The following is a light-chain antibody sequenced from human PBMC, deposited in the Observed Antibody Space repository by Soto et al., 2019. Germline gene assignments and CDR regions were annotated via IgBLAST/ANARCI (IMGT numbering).Light chain of an antibody. Sequence: VLTQPPSVSGAPGQRVTISCTGSSSNIGAGYDVHWYQQLPGTAPKLLIYGNSNRPSGVPDRFSGSKSGSSASLAITGLQAEDEADYYCQSYDSSLSGSVVFGGGTKLTVL. CDR3: QSYDSSLSGSVV. CDR1: SSNIGAGYD. J-gene: IGLJ2*01. CDR2: GNS. V-gene: IGLV1-40*01.